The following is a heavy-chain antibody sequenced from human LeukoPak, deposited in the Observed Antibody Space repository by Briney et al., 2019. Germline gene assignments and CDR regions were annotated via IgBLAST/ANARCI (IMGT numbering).Heavy chain of an antibody. CDR3: ARDGRAGSLFSY. Sequence: SETLSLTCTVSGGSISGYDWSWIRQPPGKGLEWVGYISYSGSTNYNPSLKSRVTISVDTSKNQFSLKLSSVTAADTAIYYCARDGRAGSLFSYWGQGTLVTVSS. CDR2: ISYSGST. CDR1: GGSISGYD. J-gene: IGHJ4*02. V-gene: IGHV4-59*01. D-gene: IGHD6-19*01.